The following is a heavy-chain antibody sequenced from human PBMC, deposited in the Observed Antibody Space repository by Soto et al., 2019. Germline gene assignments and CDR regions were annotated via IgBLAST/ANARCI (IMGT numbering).Heavy chain of an antibody. CDR3: ARLLRWSTGYYYTMDV. Sequence: GAEMKKPGASVKVSCKASGYTFTSHGITWVRQAPGQGLDWMGWISAYNGNIDYAQKLQGRVTMTTDTSTSTAYMELRSLRFDDTAVYYCARLLRWSTGYYYTMDVWGQGTTVSVSS. CDR1: GYTFTSHG. V-gene: IGHV1-18*01. CDR2: ISAYNGNI. D-gene: IGHD4-17*01. J-gene: IGHJ6*02.